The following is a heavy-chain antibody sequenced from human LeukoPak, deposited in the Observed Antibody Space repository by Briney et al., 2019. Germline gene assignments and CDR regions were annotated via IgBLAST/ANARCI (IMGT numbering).Heavy chain of an antibody. CDR1: GGSINSYY. CDR3: ANLHRDSDGYYYVDN. V-gene: IGHV4-4*07. Sequence: SETLSLTCIVSGGSINSYYWSWIRQPAGKGLEWIGRIYTSGSTKYNPSLKSRVTMSLDKSKNQFSLKLSSVIAADTAVYYCANLHRDSDGYYYVDNWGQGTLVTVSS. D-gene: IGHD3-22*01. CDR2: IYTSGST. J-gene: IGHJ4*02.